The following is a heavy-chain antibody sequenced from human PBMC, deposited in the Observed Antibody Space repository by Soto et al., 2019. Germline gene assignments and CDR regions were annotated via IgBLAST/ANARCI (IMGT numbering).Heavy chain of an antibody. J-gene: IGHJ5*02. CDR3: SRDAWGGP. D-gene: IGHD3-10*01. Sequence: QVQLMQSGGGLVKPGGSLRLSCAASGFNFDDYYMSWIRQAPGKGLEWVADINSDGTTTHYADSVKGRFTISRDNAKKSVYLQMISLRVVDTAVYYGSRDAWGGPSGQGTMVTVSS. V-gene: IGHV3-11*01. CDR2: INSDGTTT. CDR1: GFNFDDYY.